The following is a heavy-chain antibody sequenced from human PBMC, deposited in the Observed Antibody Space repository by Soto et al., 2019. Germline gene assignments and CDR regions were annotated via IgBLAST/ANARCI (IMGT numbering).Heavy chain of an antibody. Sequence: QVQLQESGPGLVQPSETLSLTCTVSGGSISSYSWNWIRQPPGKGLEWIGYIYKSGSTNYNPSLQGRVTKSVDTSKNQVSLKLSSGTAADTAVYYCARQSCSSTSCYGYDYYGMDVWGQATTVTVSS. V-gene: IGHV4-59*01. J-gene: IGHJ6*02. CDR1: GGSISSYS. D-gene: IGHD2-2*01. CDR3: ARQSCSSTSCYGYDYYGMDV. CDR2: IYKSGST.